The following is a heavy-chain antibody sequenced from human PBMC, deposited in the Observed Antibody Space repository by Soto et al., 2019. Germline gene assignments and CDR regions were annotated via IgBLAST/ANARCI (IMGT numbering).Heavy chain of an antibody. J-gene: IGHJ5*01. CDR2: IYYSGST. Sequence: QVQLQESGPGLVKPSQTLSLTCIVSGGSISSGGYYWNWIRQHPGKGLEWIGYIYYSGSTYYNPTIKSRVTVSVDTSKNQFSLKLSSVAAADTAVYYCARSIDSWGQGNLVTVSS. CDR1: GGSISSGGYY. V-gene: IGHV4-31*03. CDR3: ARSIDS.